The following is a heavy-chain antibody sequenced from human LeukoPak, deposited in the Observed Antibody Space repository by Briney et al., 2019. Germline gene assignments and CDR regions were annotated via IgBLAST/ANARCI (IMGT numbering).Heavy chain of an antibody. J-gene: IGHJ4*02. Sequence: SETLSLTCTVSGGSISSGGYYWSWIRQHPGKGLEWIGYIYYSGSTYYNPSLKSRVTISVDTSKNQFSLKLSSVTAADMAVYYCAREAGAYYDILTGYPLSPLYFDYWGQGTLVTVSS. D-gene: IGHD3-9*01. CDR2: IYYSGST. CDR1: GGSISSGGYY. CDR3: AREAGAYYDILTGYPLSPLYFDY. V-gene: IGHV4-31*03.